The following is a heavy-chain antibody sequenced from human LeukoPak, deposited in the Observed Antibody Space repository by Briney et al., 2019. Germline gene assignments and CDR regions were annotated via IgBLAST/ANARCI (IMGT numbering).Heavy chain of an antibody. CDR3: ARDTYGGNPPYYYYYGMDV. D-gene: IGHD4-23*01. CDR1: GYTFTSYG. J-gene: IGHJ6*02. V-gene: IGHV1-18*01. CDR2: ISAYNGNT. Sequence: ASVKVSCKASGYTFTSYGISWVRQAPGQGLEWMGWISAYNGNTNYAQKLQGRVTMTTDTSTSTAYMQLRSLRSDDTAVYYCARDTYGGNPPYYYYYGMDVWGQGTTVTVSS.